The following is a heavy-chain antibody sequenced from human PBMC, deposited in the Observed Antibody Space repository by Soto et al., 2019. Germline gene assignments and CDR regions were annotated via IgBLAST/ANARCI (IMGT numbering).Heavy chain of an antibody. CDR1: GGTFSSYA. CDR3: ASSSTYGSGSYSPAPFDY. D-gene: IGHD3-10*01. V-gene: IGHV1-69*06. Sequence: QVQLVQSGAEVKKPGSSVKVSCKASGGTFSSYAISWVRQAPGQGLEWMGGIIPIFGTANYAQKFQGRVTITAAKSTSTAYMELSSLRSEDTAVYYCASSSTYGSGSYSPAPFDYWGQGTLVTVSS. CDR2: IIPIFGTA. J-gene: IGHJ4*02.